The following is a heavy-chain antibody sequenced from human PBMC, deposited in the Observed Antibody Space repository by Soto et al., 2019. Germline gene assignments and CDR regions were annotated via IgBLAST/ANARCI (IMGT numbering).Heavy chain of an antibody. J-gene: IGHJ3*02. CDR2: IYYSVST. CDR3: ASRRYYTISACAI. V-gene: IGHV4-39*01. D-gene: IGHD1-26*01. Sequence: EKGMEWNGSIYYSVSTYYNPSLKSRVTISVDTSKNQFSLKLSSVTAADTAVYYCASRRYYTISACAIRGQRT.